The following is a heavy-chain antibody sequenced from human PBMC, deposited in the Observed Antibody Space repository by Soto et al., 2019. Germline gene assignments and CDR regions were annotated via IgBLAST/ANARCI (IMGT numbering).Heavy chain of an antibody. CDR3: ARGYWDVWGSYRKYFDY. J-gene: IGHJ4*02. V-gene: IGHV1-69*13. Sequence: SVKVSCKASGGTFSSYAISWVRQAPGQGLEWMGGIIPIFGTANYAQKFQGRVTITADESTSTAYMELSSLRSEDTAVYYCARGYWDVWGSYRKYFDYWGQGTLVTVSS. D-gene: IGHD3-16*02. CDR1: GGTFSSYA. CDR2: IIPIFGTA.